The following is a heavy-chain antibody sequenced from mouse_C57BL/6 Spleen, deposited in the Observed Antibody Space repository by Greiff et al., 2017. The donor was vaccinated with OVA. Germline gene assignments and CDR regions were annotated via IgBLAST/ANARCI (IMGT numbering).Heavy chain of an antibody. V-gene: IGHV1-9*01. Sequence: QVQLQQSGAELMKPGDSVKLSCKATGYTFTGYWTEWVKQRTGHGLEWIGEILPGSCSNNYNKKFTGKATFTADTSSNTAYMQLSSLATEDSAIYNCARREDWDVAYWGQGTLVTVSA. J-gene: IGHJ3*01. CDR3: ARREDWDVAY. CDR1: GYTFTGYW. D-gene: IGHD4-1*01. CDR2: ILPGSCSN.